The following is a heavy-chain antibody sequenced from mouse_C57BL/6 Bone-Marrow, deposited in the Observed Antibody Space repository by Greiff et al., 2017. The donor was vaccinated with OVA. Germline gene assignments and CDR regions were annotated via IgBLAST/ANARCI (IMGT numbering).Heavy chain of an antibody. CDR1: GYTFTSYW. CDR3: ARRAYSNLYYYAMDY. D-gene: IGHD2-5*01. Sequence: VQLQQPGAELVKPGASVKMSCKASGYTFTSYWITWVKQRPGQGLEWIGDIYPGSGSTNYNEKFKSKATLTVDTSYSTAYMQLSSLTSEDSAVYYCARRAYSNLYYYAMDYWGQGTSVTVSS. V-gene: IGHV1-55*01. CDR2: IYPGSGST. J-gene: IGHJ4*01.